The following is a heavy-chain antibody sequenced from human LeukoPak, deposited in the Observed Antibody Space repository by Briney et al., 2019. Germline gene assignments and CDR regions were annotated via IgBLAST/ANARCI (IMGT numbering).Heavy chain of an antibody. V-gene: IGHV1-18*01. D-gene: IGHD3-10*01. Sequence: GAPVKVSCKASGYTFTSYGISWVRQAPGQGLEWMGWISAYNGNTNYAQKLQGRVTMTTDTSTSTAYMELRSLRSDDTAVYYCARKGNYYGSGSHDYWGQGTLVTVSS. J-gene: IGHJ4*02. CDR3: ARKGNYYGSGSHDY. CDR1: GYTFTSYG. CDR2: ISAYNGNT.